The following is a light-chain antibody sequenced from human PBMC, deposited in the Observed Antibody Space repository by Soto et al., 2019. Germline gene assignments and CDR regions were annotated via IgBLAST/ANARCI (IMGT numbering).Light chain of an antibody. CDR2: GNS. CDR1: SSNIGAGYD. Sequence: QSVLTQPPSVSGAPGQRVTISCTGGSSNIGAGYDVHWYQQLPGTAPKLLIYGNSNRPSRVPDRFSGSKSGTSASLAITGLQAEDEAEYYCQSYDSSLSAVVFGGGTKLTVL. J-gene: IGLJ2*01. CDR3: QSYDSSLSAVV. V-gene: IGLV1-40*01.